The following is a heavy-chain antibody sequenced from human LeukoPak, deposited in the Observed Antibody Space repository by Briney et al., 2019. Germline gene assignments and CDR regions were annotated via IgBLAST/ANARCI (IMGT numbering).Heavy chain of an antibody. Sequence: SETLSLTCAVSGGSISSGGYSWSWIRQPPGKGLEWIGYIYHSGSTYYNPSLKSRVTISVDRSKNQFSLKLSSVTAADTAVYYCARGRSNYYGMDVWGQGTTVTVSS. CDR2: IYHSGST. V-gene: IGHV4-30-2*01. J-gene: IGHJ6*02. D-gene: IGHD1-26*01. CDR1: GGSISSGGYS. CDR3: ARGRSNYYGMDV.